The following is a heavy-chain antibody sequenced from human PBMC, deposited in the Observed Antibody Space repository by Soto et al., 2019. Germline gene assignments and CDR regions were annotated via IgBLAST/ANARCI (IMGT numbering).Heavy chain of an antibody. CDR1: GFTFSSYG. V-gene: IGHV3-30*18. CDR2: ISYDGSNK. D-gene: IGHD3-16*02. J-gene: IGHJ4*02. Sequence: QVQLVESGGGVVQPGRSLRLSCVASGFTFSSYGMHWVRQAPGKGLEWVAFISYDGSNKYHADSVKGRFTISRDNSKNTLFLQMNSVRAEDTAVYYCAKGLGELSPESYDYWGQGTLVTVSS. CDR3: AKGLGELSPESYDY.